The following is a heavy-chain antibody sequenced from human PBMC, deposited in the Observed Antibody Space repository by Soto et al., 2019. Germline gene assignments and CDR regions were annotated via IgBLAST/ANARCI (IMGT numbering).Heavy chain of an antibody. Sequence: GGSLRLSCAASGFTFSSYSMNWVRQAPGKGLEWVSSISSSSSYIYYADSVKGRFTISRDNAKNSLYLQMTSLRAEDTAVYYCAISGYSYGTIDYWGQGTLVTVSS. V-gene: IGHV3-21*01. D-gene: IGHD5-18*01. CDR1: GFTFSSYS. CDR2: ISSSSSYI. J-gene: IGHJ4*02. CDR3: AISGYSYGTIDY.